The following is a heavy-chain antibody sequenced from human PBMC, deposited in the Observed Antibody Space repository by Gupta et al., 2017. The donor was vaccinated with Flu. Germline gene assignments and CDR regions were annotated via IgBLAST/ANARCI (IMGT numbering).Heavy chain of an antibody. CDR1: GGSISSSSYY. CDR2: IYYSGST. J-gene: IGHJ3*02. Sequence: QLQLQESGPGLVKPSETLSLTCTVSGGSISSSSYYWGWIRQPPGKGLEWIGSIYYSGSTYYNPSLQSRVTISVDTSKNQFSLKLSSVTAADTAVYYCARHSDSSGYQNERDAFDIWGQGTMVTVSS. V-gene: IGHV4-39*01. D-gene: IGHD3-22*01. CDR3: ARHSDSSGYQNERDAFDI.